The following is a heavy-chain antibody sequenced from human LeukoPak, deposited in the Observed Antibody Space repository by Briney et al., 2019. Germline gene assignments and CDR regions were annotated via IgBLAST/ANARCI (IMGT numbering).Heavy chain of an antibody. CDR2: ISSSSSYI. Sequence: GGSLRLSCAASGFTFSSYSMNWVRQAPGKGLEWVSSISSSSSYIYYADSVKGRFTISRDNAKNSLYLQMNSLRAEDTAVYYCARGGKGSQVLDYWGQGTLVTASS. J-gene: IGHJ4*02. CDR1: GFTFSSYS. V-gene: IGHV3-21*01. D-gene: IGHD3-10*01. CDR3: ARGGKGSQVLDY.